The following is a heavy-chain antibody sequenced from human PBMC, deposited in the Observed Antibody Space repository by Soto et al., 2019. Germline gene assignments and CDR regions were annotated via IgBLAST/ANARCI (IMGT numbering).Heavy chain of an antibody. CDR1: GFTFSSYA. J-gene: IGHJ4*02. CDR3: AKGLGILFQPFYFDY. V-gene: IGHV3-23*01. D-gene: IGHD2-15*01. Sequence: EVQLLESGGGLVQPGGSLRLSCAASGFTFSSYAMSWVRQAPGKGLEWVSAISGSGGSTYYADSVKGRFTISRDNSQNTLYLQMNSLRAEDTAVYYCAKGLGILFQPFYFDYWGQGTLVTVSS. CDR2: ISGSGGST.